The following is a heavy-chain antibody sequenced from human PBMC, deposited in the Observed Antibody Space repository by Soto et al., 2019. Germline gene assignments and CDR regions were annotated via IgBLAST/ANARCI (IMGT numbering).Heavy chain of an antibody. CDR1: GYTFTSYD. Sequence: ASVKVSCKASGYTFTSYDINWVRQATGQGLEWMGWMNPNSGNTGYAQKFQGRVTMTRNTSISTAYMELSSLRSEDTAVYYCAILNSSGWYWVPYYYYYGMDVWGQGTTVTVSS. V-gene: IGHV1-8*01. CDR3: AILNSSGWYWVPYYYYYGMDV. D-gene: IGHD6-19*01. J-gene: IGHJ6*02. CDR2: MNPNSGNT.